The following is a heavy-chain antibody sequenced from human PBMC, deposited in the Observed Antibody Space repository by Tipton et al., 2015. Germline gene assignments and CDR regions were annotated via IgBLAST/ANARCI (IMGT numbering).Heavy chain of an antibody. CDR1: GFSFNNYG. CDR2: ISYDGSKK. D-gene: IGHD3/OR15-3a*01. Sequence: SLRLSCTASGFSFNNYGMHWVRQAPGKGLEWVAVISYDGSKKYYADSVQGRFTMSRDNSKNTLHLQMNSLRAEDTAVYYCAKFGQELIGRVVTYYFYGMDVWGQGTTVTVSS. V-gene: IGHV3-30*18. CDR3: AKFGQELIGRVVTYYFYGMDV. J-gene: IGHJ6*02.